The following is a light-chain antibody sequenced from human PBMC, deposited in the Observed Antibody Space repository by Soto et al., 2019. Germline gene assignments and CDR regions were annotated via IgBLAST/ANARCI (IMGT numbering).Light chain of an antibody. CDR2: SAS. J-gene: IGKJ4*01. Sequence: DIQMTQSPSSLSASVGDRVTITCRASQSIDTYLVWYQHRPGRAPKVLMYSASSLQIGVPSRFSGSGSGTDFTLTSTSLQPEDSATYYCQQSYAAPLTFGTGTKVQVK. V-gene: IGKV1-39*01. CDR1: QSIDTY. CDR3: QQSYAAPLT.